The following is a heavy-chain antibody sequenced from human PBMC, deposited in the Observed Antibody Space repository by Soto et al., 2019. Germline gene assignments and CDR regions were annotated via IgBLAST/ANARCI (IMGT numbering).Heavy chain of an antibody. J-gene: IGHJ4*02. Sequence: ASVKVSFKASGYTFTSYGISWLRQAPGEGLEWMGGFDLENGETIYAQRFQGRVTMTEESSADTPYMELSSLRSEDTAVYYRAIEVRRSNQFDHWGQGTMVTVSS. CDR1: GYTFTSYG. D-gene: IGHD3-10*01. CDR2: FDLENGET. V-gene: IGHV1-24*01. CDR3: AIEVRRSNQFDH.